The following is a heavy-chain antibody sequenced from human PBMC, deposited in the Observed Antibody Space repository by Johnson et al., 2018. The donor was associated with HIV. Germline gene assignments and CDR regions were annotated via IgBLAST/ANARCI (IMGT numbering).Heavy chain of an antibody. D-gene: IGHD3-22*01. Sequence: VQLVESGGGLVQPGRSLRLSCAASGFTFDDYAMHWVRQAPGKGLEWVSGISWNSGSIGYADSVKGRFTISRDNAKNTLYLQMNSLRAEDTALYYCARAPDYFENSDSNDAFDFWGQGTLVTVSS. CDR2: ISWNSGSI. CDR1: GFTFDDYA. CDR3: ARAPDYFENSDSNDAFDF. V-gene: IGHV3-9*01. J-gene: IGHJ3*01.